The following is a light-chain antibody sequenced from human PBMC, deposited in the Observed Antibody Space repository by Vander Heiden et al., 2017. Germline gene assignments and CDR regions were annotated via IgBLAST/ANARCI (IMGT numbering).Light chain of an antibody. Sequence: QSALTQPASVSGSPGQSIAISCTGTSRDVGRFNYVSWYQQHPGKAPKLMIFDVNNRPSGVSDRFSGSKSGNTASLTISGLQAEDEADYYCSSFTSTRTYVFGTGTKVTVL. CDR3: SSFTSTRTYV. J-gene: IGLJ1*01. CDR2: DVN. V-gene: IGLV2-14*03. CDR1: SRDVGRFNY.